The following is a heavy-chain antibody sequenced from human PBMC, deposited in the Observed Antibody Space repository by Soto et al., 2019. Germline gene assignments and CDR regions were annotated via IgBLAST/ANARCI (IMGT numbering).Heavy chain of an antibody. Sequence: ASVKVSCKASGYTFTSYDINWVRQATGQGLEWMGWMNPNSGNTGYAQKFQGRVTVTRNTSISTAYMELSSLRSEDTAVYYCARGRPLRPDIVAMPQAYWGQGTLVTVSS. CDR3: ARGRPLRPDIVAMPQAY. CDR2: MNPNSGNT. V-gene: IGHV1-8*01. J-gene: IGHJ4*02. CDR1: GYTFTSYD. D-gene: IGHD5-12*01.